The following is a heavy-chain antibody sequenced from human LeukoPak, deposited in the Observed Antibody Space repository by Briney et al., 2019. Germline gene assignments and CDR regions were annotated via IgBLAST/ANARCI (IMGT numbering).Heavy chain of an antibody. V-gene: IGHV4-59*01. CDR3: ARVSIVYGMDV. J-gene: IGHJ6*02. Sequence: SETLSLTCSVSGGSISSDYWSWIRQPPGKGLEWIGYMYHSGSTNYNPSLKSRVTIPLATSKKQFSLKLSSVTAADTAVYYCARVSIVYGMDVWGQGTTVTVSS. CDR1: GGSISSDY. CDR2: MYHSGST. D-gene: IGHD3-3*02.